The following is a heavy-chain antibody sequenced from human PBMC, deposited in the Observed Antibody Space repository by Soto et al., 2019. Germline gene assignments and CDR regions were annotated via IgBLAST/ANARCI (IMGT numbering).Heavy chain of an antibody. Sequence: SETLSLTCTVSGRSISSYYWSWIRQPPGKGLEWIGYVYYSGSTNYNPSLKSRVTISVDTSKNQFSLKLSSVTAADTAVYYCARAVFLSGFGELLNYYYGMDVWGQGTTVTVSS. J-gene: IGHJ6*02. CDR1: GRSISSYY. CDR3: ARAVFLSGFGELLNYYYGMDV. CDR2: VYYSGST. V-gene: IGHV4-59*01. D-gene: IGHD3-10*01.